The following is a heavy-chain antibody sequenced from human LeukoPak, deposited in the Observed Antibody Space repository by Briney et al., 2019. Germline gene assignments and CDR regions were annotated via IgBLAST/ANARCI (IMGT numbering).Heavy chain of an antibody. J-gene: IGHJ4*02. CDR2: ISYDGSNK. V-gene: IGHV3-30*18. CDR1: GFTFSNYG. D-gene: IGHD5-18*01. Sequence: RAGGSLRLSCAASGFTFSNYGMHWVRQAPGKGLEWVAVISYDGSNKYYADSVKGRFTISRDNSKNTLYLQMNSLRAEDTAVYYCAKDRDTAMGPLDYWGQGTLVTVSS. CDR3: AKDRDTAMGPLDY.